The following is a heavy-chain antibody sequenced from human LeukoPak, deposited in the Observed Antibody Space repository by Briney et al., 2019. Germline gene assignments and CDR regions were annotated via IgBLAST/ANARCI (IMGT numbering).Heavy chain of an antibody. CDR2: INHSGST. CDR3: ARDDGDYGHAFDI. D-gene: IGHD4-17*01. V-gene: IGHV4-34*01. CDR1: GGSFSGYY. Sequence: SETLSLTCAVYGGSFSGYYWSWIRQPPGKGLEWIGEINHSGSTNYNPSLKSRVTISVDTSKNQFSLKLSSVTAADTAVYYCARDDGDYGHAFDIWGQGTMVTVSS. J-gene: IGHJ3*02.